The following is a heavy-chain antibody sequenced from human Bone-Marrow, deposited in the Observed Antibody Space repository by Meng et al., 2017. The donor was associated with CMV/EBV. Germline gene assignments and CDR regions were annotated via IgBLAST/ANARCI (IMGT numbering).Heavy chain of an antibody. J-gene: IGHJ4*02. CDR3: AREGHNSSGWSR. D-gene: IGHD6-19*01. Sequence: QVQLQQGAEGRLKPSETLSLTCAVYGGSFSGYYWSWIRQPPGKGLEWIGEINHSGSTNYNPSLKSRVTISVDTSKNQFSLKLSSVTAADTAVYYCAREGHNSSGWSRWGQGTLVTVSS. CDR2: INHSGST. CDR1: GGSFSGYY. V-gene: IGHV4-34*01.